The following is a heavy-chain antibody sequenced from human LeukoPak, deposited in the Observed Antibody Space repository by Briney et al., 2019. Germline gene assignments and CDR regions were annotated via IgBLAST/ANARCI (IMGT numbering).Heavy chain of an antibody. D-gene: IGHD2-8*01. CDR2: LYYSGST. J-gene: IGHJ6*03. CDR3: ARRGRSAQPPLNYYYYYMDV. V-gene: IGHV4-59*01. Sequence: SETLSLTCTVSGGSISSYYWTWIRQPPGKGLEWIGSLYYSGSTNYNPSLKSRVTISVDTSTNQFSLKLRSVTAADTAVYYCARRGRSAQPPLNYYYYYMDVWGKGTTVTISS. CDR1: GGSISSYY.